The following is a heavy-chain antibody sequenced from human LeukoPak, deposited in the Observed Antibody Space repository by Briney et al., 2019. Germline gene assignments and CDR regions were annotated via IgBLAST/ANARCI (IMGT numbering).Heavy chain of an antibody. CDR2: IYYSGST. Sequence: SQTLSLTCTVSGGSISSGGYYWSWIRQPPGKGLEWIGYIYYSGSTNYNPSLKSRVTISVDTSKNQFSLKLSSVTAADTAVYYCARDVGRLAFDYWGQGTLVTVSS. V-gene: IGHV4-61*08. J-gene: IGHJ4*02. D-gene: IGHD6-19*01. CDR1: GGSISSGGYY. CDR3: ARDVGRLAFDY.